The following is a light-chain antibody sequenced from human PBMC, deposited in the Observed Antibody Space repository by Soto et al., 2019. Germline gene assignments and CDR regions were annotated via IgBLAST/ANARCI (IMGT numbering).Light chain of an antibody. Sequence: EIVLTQSPGTLSLSPGERATLSCRANQSISHYLAWYQQKTGQSPRLLIYGAASRAIGIPDRFNGSGSETTLTLTISRLQPEDFALYYCQQYNVSPFTLGPGTKVDIK. CDR3: QQYNVSPFT. J-gene: IGKJ3*01. CDR1: QSISHY. CDR2: GAA. V-gene: IGKV3-20*01.